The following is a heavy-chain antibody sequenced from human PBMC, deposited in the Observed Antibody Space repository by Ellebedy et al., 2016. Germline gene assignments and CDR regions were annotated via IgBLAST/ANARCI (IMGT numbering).Heavy chain of an antibody. CDR1: GGTFSSYA. J-gene: IGHJ4*02. Sequence: ASVKVSCKASGGTFSSYAISWVRQAPGQGLEWMGRIIPILGIANYAQKFQGRVTITADKSTSTAYMELSSLRSEDTAVYYCARWGGRGTTVTTYHDLEYYFDYWGQGTLVTVSS. CDR2: IIPILGIA. V-gene: IGHV1-69*04. CDR3: ARWGGRGTTVTTYHDLEYYFDY. D-gene: IGHD4-17*01.